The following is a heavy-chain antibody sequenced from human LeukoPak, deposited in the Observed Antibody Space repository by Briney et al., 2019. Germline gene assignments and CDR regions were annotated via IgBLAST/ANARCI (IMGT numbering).Heavy chain of an antibody. V-gene: IGHV3-66*02. CDR2: IYSGGST. CDR3: ARKAIAAAGYYFDY. J-gene: IGHJ4*02. CDR1: GFTVSSNY. Sequence: GGSLRLSCAASGFTVSSNYMSWVRQAPGKGLEWVSVIYSGGSTYYADFVKGRFTISRDNSKNTLYLQMNSLRAGDTAVYYCARKAIAAAGYYFDYWGQGTLVTVSS. D-gene: IGHD6-13*01.